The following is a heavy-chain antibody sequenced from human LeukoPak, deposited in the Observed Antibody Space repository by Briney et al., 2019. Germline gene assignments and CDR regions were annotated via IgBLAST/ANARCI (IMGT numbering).Heavy chain of an antibody. Sequence: GGSLRLSCAASGFTFSSYSMNWVRQAPGKGLEWVSYISSSSSTIYYADSVKGRFTISRDNAKNSLYLQMNSLRAEDTAVYYCARDGPYYYDSSGYYYSFDYWRQGTLVTVSS. V-gene: IGHV3-48*01. CDR3: ARDGPYYYDSSGYYYSFDY. CDR2: ISSSSSTI. CDR1: GFTFSSYS. J-gene: IGHJ4*02. D-gene: IGHD3-22*01.